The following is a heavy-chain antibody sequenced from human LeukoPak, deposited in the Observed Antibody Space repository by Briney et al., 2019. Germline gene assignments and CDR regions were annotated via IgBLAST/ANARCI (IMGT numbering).Heavy chain of an antibody. D-gene: IGHD4-23*01. CDR2: ISSSSYI. V-gene: IGHV3-21*01. CDR1: GFTFSSYS. CDR3: ARVVTAKHSYWYFDL. J-gene: IGHJ2*01. Sequence: GGALRLFCAASGFTFSSYSMKWVRQAPGEGLEWVSSISSSSYIYYADSVKGRFTISRDNAKNSLYLQMNSLRAEDTAVYYCARVVTAKHSYWYFDLWGRGTLVTVSS.